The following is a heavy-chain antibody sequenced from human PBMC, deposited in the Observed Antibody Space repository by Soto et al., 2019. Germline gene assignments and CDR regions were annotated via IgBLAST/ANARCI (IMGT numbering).Heavy chain of an antibody. V-gene: IGHV4-39*01. CDR2: IFYSGST. CDR1: GDSFRSRDHY. Sequence: QLLLQQSGPGLLKPSETLSLTCTVSGDSFRSRDHYWGWIRQPPGKGLEWIGSIFYSGSTYYNPSLKSRVTISVDTSKNQVSLKVSSVTAADTAVYYCAKHDRVDCPDFWGQGTLVAVSS. CDR3: AKHDRVDCPDF. J-gene: IGHJ4*02. D-gene: IGHD2-21*02.